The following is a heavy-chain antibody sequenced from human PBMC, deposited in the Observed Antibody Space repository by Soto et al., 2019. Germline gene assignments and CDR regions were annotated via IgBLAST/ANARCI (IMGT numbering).Heavy chain of an antibody. D-gene: IGHD1-26*01. CDR1: GYSISSSNW. V-gene: IGHV4-28*01. CDR2: IHYSWSD. J-gene: IGHJ3*02. Sequence: ASVTLSLTCAVSGYSISSSNWWGWIRQPPGKGLEWIGYIHYSWSDYYNPSLKSRVTMSVDTSKNQFSLKLTSVTAVDTAVYYCARNRADSIVGTTVPDAFDIWGQGTMVTVSS. CDR3: ARNRADSIVGTTVPDAFDI.